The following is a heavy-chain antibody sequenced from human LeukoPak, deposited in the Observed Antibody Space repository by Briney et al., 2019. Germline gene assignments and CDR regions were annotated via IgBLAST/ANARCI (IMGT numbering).Heavy chain of an antibody. V-gene: IGHV4-34*01. J-gene: IGHJ6*03. D-gene: IGHD5-24*01. Sequence: SETLSLTCAVSGGSFSGYYWNWIRQPPGKGLEWIGEINHSGSTNYNPSLKSRVTISVDTSKNQFSLKLSSVTAADTAVYYCARGDGYNFGYYYYYYMDVWGKGTTVTVSS. CDR2: INHSGST. CDR3: ARGDGYNFGYYYYYYMDV. CDR1: GGSFSGYY.